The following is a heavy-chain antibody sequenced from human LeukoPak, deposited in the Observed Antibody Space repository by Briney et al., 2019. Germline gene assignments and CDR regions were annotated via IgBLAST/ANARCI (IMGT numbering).Heavy chain of an antibody. CDR1: GYTFTSYG. D-gene: IGHD3-10*01. J-gene: IGHJ4*02. CDR3: ARCNFYGSGNYVRVYSPDY. V-gene: IGHV1-18*01. CDR2: ISAYNGNT. Sequence: GASVKLSCKASGYTFTSYGISWVREAPGQGLEWMGWISAYNGNTNYAQNLQDRVTMTTDTPTSTAYMELRSLRSDDTAVYFCARCNFYGSGNYVRVYSPDYWGQGTLVTVSS.